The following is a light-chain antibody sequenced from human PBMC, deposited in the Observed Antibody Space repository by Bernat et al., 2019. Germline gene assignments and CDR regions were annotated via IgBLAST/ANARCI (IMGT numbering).Light chain of an antibody. J-gene: IGLJ3*02. V-gene: IGLV3-1*01. CDR1: HLGSKY. CDR3: QAWDSSTSVV. CDR2: QDN. Sequence: SYELTQPPSVSVSPGQTASITCSGDHLGSKYVYWYQRKPGQSPVLVIYQDNQRPSGIPERFSGSNSGNTATLTISGTQAMDEADYYCQAWDSSTSVVFGGGTKLTVL.